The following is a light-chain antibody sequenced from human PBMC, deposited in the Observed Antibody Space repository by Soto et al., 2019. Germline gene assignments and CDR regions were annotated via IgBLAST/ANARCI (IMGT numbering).Light chain of an antibody. CDR1: SSNIGKND. J-gene: IGLJ2*01. CDR3: GTWDSGLSAVV. V-gene: IGLV1-51*01. Sequence: QSVLTQPPSVSAAPGQKVTISCSGSSSNIGKNDVSWYRQLPGTAPKLLIYDNTKRPSGIPDRFSGSKSGTSATLGITGLQTGDEADYYCGTWDSGLSAVVSGGGTKLTVL. CDR2: DNT.